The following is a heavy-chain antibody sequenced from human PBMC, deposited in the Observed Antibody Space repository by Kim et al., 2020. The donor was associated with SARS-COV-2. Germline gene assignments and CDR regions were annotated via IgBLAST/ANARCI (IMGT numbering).Heavy chain of an antibody. J-gene: IGHJ4*02. Sequence: TAAAKGRFTISRDNSKSTLYLQMHSLRADDTALYYCAKRQGGIAASDFEYWGQGTLVTVSS. D-gene: IGHD6-13*01. CDR3: AKRQGGIAASDFEY. V-gene: IGHV3-23*01.